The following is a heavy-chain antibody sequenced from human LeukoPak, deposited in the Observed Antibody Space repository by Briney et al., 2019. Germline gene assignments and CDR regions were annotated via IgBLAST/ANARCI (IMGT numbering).Heavy chain of an antibody. CDR2: IYTSGST. CDR3: ARGKHYYDSSGYYYGMDV. CDR1: GDSISSGSYY. Sequence: SQTLSLTCTVSGDSISSGSYYWSWIRQPAGKGLEWIGRIYTSGSTNYNPSLKSRVTISVDTSKNQFSLKLSSVTAADTAVYYCARGKHYYDSSGYYYGMDVWGQGTTVTVSS. D-gene: IGHD3-22*01. V-gene: IGHV4-61*02. J-gene: IGHJ6*02.